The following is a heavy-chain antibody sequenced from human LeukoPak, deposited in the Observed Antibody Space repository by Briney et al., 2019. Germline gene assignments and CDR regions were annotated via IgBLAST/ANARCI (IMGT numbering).Heavy chain of an antibody. CDR3: ATVRYFDWLFDFDY. Sequence: SVKVSCKASGGTFSSYAISWVRQAPGQGLEWMGGIIPIFGTANYAQKFQGRVTITADESTSTAYMELSSLRSEDTAVYYCATVRYFDWLFDFDYWGQGTLVTVSS. CDR1: GGTFSSYA. V-gene: IGHV1-69*13. CDR2: IIPIFGTA. J-gene: IGHJ4*02. D-gene: IGHD3-9*01.